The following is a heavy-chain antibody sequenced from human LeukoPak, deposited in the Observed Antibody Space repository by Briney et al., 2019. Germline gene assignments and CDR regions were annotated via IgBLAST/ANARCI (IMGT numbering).Heavy chain of an antibody. Sequence: ASVKVSCKASGYTLIGFYIHWVRQAPGQGLEWMGWINSNSGVPNYAQKSQGRVTMTRDTSISTAYIQLSSLRSDDTAVYYCARDPLYSSGPISHDFWGQGTLVTVSS. D-gene: IGHD3-22*01. CDR2: INSNSGVP. V-gene: IGHV1-2*02. CDR1: GYTLIGFY. J-gene: IGHJ4*02. CDR3: ARDPLYSSGPISHDF.